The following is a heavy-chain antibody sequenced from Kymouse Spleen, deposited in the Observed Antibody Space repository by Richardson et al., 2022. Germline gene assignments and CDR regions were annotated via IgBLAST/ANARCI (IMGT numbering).Heavy chain of an antibody. V-gene: IGHV4-34*01. Sequence: QVQLQQWGAGLLKPSETLSLTCAVYGGSFSGYYWSWIRQPPGKGLEWIGEINHSGSTNYNPSLKSRVTISVDTSKNQFSLKLSSVTAADTAVYYCASNAPITMVRGVRYYYYGMDVWGQGTTVTVSS. CDR3: ASNAPITMVRGVRYYYYGMDV. CDR1: GGSFSGYY. D-gene: IGHD3-10*01. CDR2: INHSGST. J-gene: IGHJ6*02.